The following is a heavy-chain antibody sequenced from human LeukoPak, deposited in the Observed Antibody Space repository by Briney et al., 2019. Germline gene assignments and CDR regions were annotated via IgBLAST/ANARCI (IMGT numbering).Heavy chain of an antibody. CDR2: ISSNGGST. D-gene: IGHD5-12*01. J-gene: IGHJ4*02. V-gene: IGHV3-64*01. Sequence: PGGSPRLSCAASGFTFSSYAMHWVRQAPGKGLEYVSAISSNGGSTYYANSVKGRFTISRDNSKNTLYLQMGSLRAEDMAVYYCARAPGYSGYGGTDYWGQGTLVTVSS. CDR1: GFTFSSYA. CDR3: ARAPGYSGYGGTDY.